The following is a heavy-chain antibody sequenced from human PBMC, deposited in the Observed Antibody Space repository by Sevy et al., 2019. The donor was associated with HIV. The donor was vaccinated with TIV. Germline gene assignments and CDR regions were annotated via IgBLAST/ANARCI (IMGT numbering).Heavy chain of an antibody. J-gene: IGHJ3*01. V-gene: IGHV3-23*01. CDR1: GFTFNTHA. CDR2: ISGPGLST. CDR3: AKALNPALESMIEVILRTLKGFDV. D-gene: IGHD3-22*01. Sequence: GESLKISCTASGFTFNTHAMTWVRQAPGKGLEWVSVISGPGLSTYYADSVKGRFTISRDNSKNTLYLQMNSLRVDDKATYYCAKALNPALESMIEVILRTLKGFDVWGQGTMVTVSS.